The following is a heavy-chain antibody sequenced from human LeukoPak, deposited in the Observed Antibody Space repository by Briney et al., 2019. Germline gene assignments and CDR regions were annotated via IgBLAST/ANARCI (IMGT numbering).Heavy chain of an antibody. CDR3: ASLTYYDFWSGYAHFDY. J-gene: IGHJ4*02. CDR1: GGSISSSSYY. V-gene: IGHV4-39*01. D-gene: IGHD3-3*01. Sequence: NSSETLSLTCTVSGGSISSSSYYWGWIRQPPGKGLEWIGSIYYSGSTYYNPSLKSRVTISVDTSKNQFSLKLSSVTAADTAVYYCASLTYYDFWSGYAHFDYWGQGTLVTVSS. CDR2: IYYSGST.